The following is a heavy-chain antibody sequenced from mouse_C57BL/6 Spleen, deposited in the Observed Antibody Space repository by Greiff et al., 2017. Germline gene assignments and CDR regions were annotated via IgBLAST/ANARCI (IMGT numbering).Heavy chain of an antibody. Sequence: QVQLQQPGAELVRPGASVTLSCKASGYTFTDYEMHWVKQTPVHGLEWIGAIDPETGGTAYNQKFKGKAILTADKSSSTAYMELRSLTSEDSAVYYCTRFGTGVWGTGTTVTVSS. J-gene: IGHJ1*03. V-gene: IGHV1-15*01. D-gene: IGHD4-1*01. CDR2: IDPETGGT. CDR1: GYTFTDYE. CDR3: TRFGTGV.